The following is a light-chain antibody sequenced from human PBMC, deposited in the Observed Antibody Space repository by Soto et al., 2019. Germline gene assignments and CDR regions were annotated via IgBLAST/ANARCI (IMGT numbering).Light chain of an antibody. J-gene: IGLJ1*01. Sequence: QSVLTQPASVSGSPGQSITISCTGTSSDVGDYNYVSWYQQHPGKAPKLIICEVTNRPSGVSSRFSGSKSGNTASLTISGLQAEDEADYYCSSYTSSITHYVFGTGTKVTVL. V-gene: IGLV2-14*01. CDR1: SSDVGDYNY. CDR2: EVT. CDR3: SSYTSSITHYV.